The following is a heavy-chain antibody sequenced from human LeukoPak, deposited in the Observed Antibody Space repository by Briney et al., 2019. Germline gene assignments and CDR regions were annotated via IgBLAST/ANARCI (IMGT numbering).Heavy chain of an antibody. CDR1: GYTFTGYY. D-gene: IGHD3-10*01. Sequence: ASVKVSCKASGYTFTGYYMHWVRQAPGQGLEWMGWINPNSGGTNYAQKFQGRVTMTRDTSISTAYMELSSLRSEDTAVHYCARGLMVRGVIITGDPWGQGTLVTVSS. CDR2: INPNSGGT. CDR3: ARGLMVRGVIITGDP. V-gene: IGHV1-2*02. J-gene: IGHJ5*02.